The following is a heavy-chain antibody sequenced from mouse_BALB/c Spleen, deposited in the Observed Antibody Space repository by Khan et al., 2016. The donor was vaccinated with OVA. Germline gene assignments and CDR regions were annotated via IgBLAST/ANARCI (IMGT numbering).Heavy chain of an antibody. CDR3: ARNYDYDEGLAY. D-gene: IGHD2-4*01. CDR2: IWSGGTT. Sequence: HVRPQQPEPRLVQPSQSLSITCTFSGFSLTTSGVHWVRQSPGKGLEWLGVIWSGGTTDYSAAFISRLSITKDNSKSQVFFKMNSLQANDTAIYYGARNYDYDEGLAYWGQGTLVTVSA. V-gene: IGHV2-2*02. J-gene: IGHJ3*01. CDR1: GFSLTTSG.